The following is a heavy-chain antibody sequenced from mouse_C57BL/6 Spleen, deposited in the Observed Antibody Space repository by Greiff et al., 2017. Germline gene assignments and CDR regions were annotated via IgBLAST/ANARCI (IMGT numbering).Heavy chain of an antibody. D-gene: IGHD4-1*01. CDR1: GYAFSSSW. CDR3: ARWEEVDYAMDY. CDR2: IYPGDGDT. Sequence: QVQLQQSGPELVKPGASVKISCKASGYAFSSSWMNWVKQRPGKGLEWIGRIYPGDGDTNYNGKFKGKATLTADKSSSTAYMQLSSLTSEDSAVYFCARWEEVDYAMDYWGQGTSVTVSS. J-gene: IGHJ4*01. V-gene: IGHV1-82*01.